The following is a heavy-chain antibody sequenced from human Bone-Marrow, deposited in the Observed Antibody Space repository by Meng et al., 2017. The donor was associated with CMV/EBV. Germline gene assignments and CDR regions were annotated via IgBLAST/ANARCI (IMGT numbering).Heavy chain of an antibody. D-gene: IGHD6-19*01. Sequence: LKISCAASGFTFSSYAMHWVRQAPGKGLEWVAVISYDGSNKYYADSVKGRFTISRDNSKNTLYLQMNSLRAEDTAVYYCARDFGWMFSSGWSRSGSLDYWGQGTLVTVSS. CDR2: ISYDGSNK. J-gene: IGHJ4*02. CDR3: ARDFGWMFSSGWSRSGSLDY. CDR1: GFTFSSYA. V-gene: IGHV3-30-3*01.